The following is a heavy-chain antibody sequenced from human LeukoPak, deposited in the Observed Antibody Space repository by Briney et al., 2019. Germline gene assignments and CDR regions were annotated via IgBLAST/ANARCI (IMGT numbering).Heavy chain of an antibody. J-gene: IGHJ5*02. CDR1: GGSISSYY. Sequence: SETLSLTCTVSGGSISSYYWSWIRQPPGKGLEWIGYIYYSGSTNYNPSLKSRVTMSVDMSKNQFSLKLSSVTAADTAVYYCAREKGTRYYGSGSYYNTNWFDPWGQGTLVTVSS. V-gene: IGHV4-59*12. CDR3: AREKGTRYYGSGSYYNTNWFDP. D-gene: IGHD3-10*01. CDR2: IYYSGST.